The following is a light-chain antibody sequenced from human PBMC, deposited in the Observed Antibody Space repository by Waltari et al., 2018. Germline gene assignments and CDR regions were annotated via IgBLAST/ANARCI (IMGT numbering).Light chain of an antibody. CDR3: QSADGSANDVV. Sequence: SYELPQPPSVSVSPGQTARIPCSGDVLAKHYSYWYSQRPGQAPVMVIYKDTERPSEIPERFSGSSSGTIVTLTIYGVQAEDEADYYCQSADGSANDVVFGGGTKLTVL. CDR2: KDT. V-gene: IGLV3-25*03. J-gene: IGLJ2*01. CDR1: VLAKHY.